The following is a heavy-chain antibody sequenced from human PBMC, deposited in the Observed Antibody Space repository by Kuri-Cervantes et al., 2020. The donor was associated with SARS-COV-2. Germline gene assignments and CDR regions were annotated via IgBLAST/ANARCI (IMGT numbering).Heavy chain of an antibody. V-gene: IGHV3-30-3*01. CDR2: ISYDGSNK. CDR3: ARDRGYDILTGYYSFDY. J-gene: IGHJ4*02. Sequence: GESLKIPCAASRFSFSSYAMHWVRQAPGKGLEWVAVISYDGSNKYYADSVEGRFTISRDNSKNTLYLQMNSLRAEDTAVYYCARDRGYDILTGYYSFDYWGQGTLVTVSS. D-gene: IGHD3-9*01. CDR1: RFSFSSYA.